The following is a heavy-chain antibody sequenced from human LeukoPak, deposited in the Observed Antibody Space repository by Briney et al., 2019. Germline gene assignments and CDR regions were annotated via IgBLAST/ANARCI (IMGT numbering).Heavy chain of an antibody. CDR1: GGSISSSSYY. D-gene: IGHD2-2*01. V-gene: IGHV4-39*07. Sequence: SETLSLTCTVSGGSISSSSYYWGWIRQPPGKGLEWIGSIYYSGSTYYNPSLKSRVTISVDTSKNQFSLKLGSVTAADTAVYYCARAPMGDCSSTSCYEYYYYGMDVWGQGTTVTVSS. CDR3: ARAPMGDCSSTSCYEYYYYGMDV. CDR2: IYYSGST. J-gene: IGHJ6*02.